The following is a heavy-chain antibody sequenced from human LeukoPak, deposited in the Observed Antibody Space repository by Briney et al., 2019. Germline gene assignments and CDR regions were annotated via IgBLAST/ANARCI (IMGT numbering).Heavy chain of an antibody. D-gene: IGHD3-10*01. Sequence: SGGSLRLSCAASGFTFSSYAMSWVRQAPGKGLEWVGRIKSKTDGGTTDYAAPVKGRFTISRDDSKNTLYLQMNSLKTEDTAVYYCTTAMAQPIDYWGQGTLVTVSS. V-gene: IGHV3-15*01. CDR1: GFTFSSYA. CDR3: TTAMAQPIDY. J-gene: IGHJ4*02. CDR2: IKSKTDGGTT.